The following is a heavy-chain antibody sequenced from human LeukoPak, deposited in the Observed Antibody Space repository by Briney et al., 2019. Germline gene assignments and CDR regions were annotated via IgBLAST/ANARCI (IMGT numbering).Heavy chain of an antibody. J-gene: IGHJ4*02. D-gene: IGHD4-11*01. CDR2: ITGSGDKT. CDR3: AKDRVTTVTTFFSQFDF. Sequence: GGSLRLSCAASGFTFSNYAMHWVRQVPGKGLEWASGITGSGDKTYYTDSLKGRFTISRDNSKNTLFLQISSLRADDTAVYYCAKDRVTTVTTFFSQFDFWGQGTLVTVSS. CDR1: GFTFSNYA. V-gene: IGHV3-23*01.